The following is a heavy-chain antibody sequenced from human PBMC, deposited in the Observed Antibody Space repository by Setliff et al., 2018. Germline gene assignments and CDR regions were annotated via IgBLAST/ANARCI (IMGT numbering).Heavy chain of an antibody. D-gene: IGHD3-3*01. CDR3: ARGRSNFWGYYFDY. Sequence: LSLPFPFSFSSLLRVSYYFPLLLHPSGPGLDLLCPFHPGGIPNYPRSLRSRVSISVDTSKNQFSLKLSSVTAADTAVYYCARGRSNFWGYYFDYWGQGTLVTVSS. CDR1: FSSLLRVSYY. CDR2: FHPGGIP. J-gene: IGHJ4*02. V-gene: IGHV4-61*02.